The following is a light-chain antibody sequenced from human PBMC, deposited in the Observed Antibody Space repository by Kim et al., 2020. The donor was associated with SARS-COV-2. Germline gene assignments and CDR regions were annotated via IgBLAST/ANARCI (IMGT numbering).Light chain of an antibody. V-gene: IGKV3-20*01. J-gene: IGKJ4*01. Sequence: SPGETATLSCRASQSVSSTYLAWYQQKPGQAPRLLIYGTSTRATGTPDRFSGSGSGTDFTLTISRLEPEDFAVYYCQQYGTSPRTFGGGTKVDIK. CDR1: QSVSSTY. CDR2: GTS. CDR3: QQYGTSPRT.